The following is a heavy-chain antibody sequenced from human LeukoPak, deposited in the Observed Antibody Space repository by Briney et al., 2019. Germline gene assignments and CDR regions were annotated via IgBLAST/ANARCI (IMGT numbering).Heavy chain of an antibody. CDR2: NYSSDST. CDR1: GCSISSCSYY. J-gene: IGHJ4*02. Sequence: PSETLSLTCTVSGCSISSCSYYWGWIRQPPGKGLEGIGSNYSSDSTYYNPSLKSRVTISVDTSNNQFFLKLSSVSAADTAVYCCAKREYYDSSGYRWGQGTLVTVSS. CDR3: AKREYYDSSGYR. V-gene: IGHV4-39*01. D-gene: IGHD3-22*01.